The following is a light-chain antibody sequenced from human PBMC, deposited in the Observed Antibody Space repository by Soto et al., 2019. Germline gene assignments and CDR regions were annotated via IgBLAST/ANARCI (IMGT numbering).Light chain of an antibody. Sequence: QSVLTQPPSASGTPGQRVTISCSGSSSNIGSNTVNWYQQLPGTAPKLLIYSNNQLPSGVTDRFSGSKSGTSASLAISGLQSEDEADYYCAAWDDSLNGSVVFGGGPKLTVL. CDR1: SSNIGSNT. J-gene: IGLJ2*01. CDR3: AAWDDSLNGSVV. V-gene: IGLV1-44*01. CDR2: SNN.